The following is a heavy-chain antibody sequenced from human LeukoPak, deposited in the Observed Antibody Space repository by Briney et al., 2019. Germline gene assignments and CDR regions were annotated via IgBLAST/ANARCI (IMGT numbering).Heavy chain of an antibody. CDR1: GGSISSGDYY. CDR2: IYYSGST. J-gene: IGHJ4*02. Sequence: SETLSLTCTVSGGSISSGDYYWRWIRQPPGTGLEWIGYIYYSGSTYYNPSLKSRVTISVDTSKNQFSLKLSSVTAADTAVYYCARVCSTSCYSGNAYYFDYWGQGTLVTVSS. CDR3: ARVCSTSCYSGNAYYFDY. D-gene: IGHD2-2*01. V-gene: IGHV4-30-4*08.